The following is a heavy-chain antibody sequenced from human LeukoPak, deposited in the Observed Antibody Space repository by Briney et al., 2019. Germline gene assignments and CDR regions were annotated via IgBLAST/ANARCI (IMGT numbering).Heavy chain of an antibody. Sequence: GGSLRLSCAASRFTFSTYAMSWVRQAPGKGLEWVSTFSGSGGRTYYADSVKGRFTISRDNSKNTLYLQMNSLRAEDTAVYYCAKLYSSWNYFEYWGQGAPVTVSS. J-gene: IGHJ4*02. D-gene: IGHD6-13*01. CDR1: RFTFSTYA. CDR3: AKLYSSWNYFEY. V-gene: IGHV3-23*01. CDR2: FSGSGGRT.